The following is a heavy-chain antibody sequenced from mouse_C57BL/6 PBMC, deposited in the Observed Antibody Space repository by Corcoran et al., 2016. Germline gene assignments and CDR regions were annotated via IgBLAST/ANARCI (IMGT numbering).Heavy chain of an antibody. CDR1: GYTFTTYG. CDR2: INTYSGVP. J-gene: IGHJ4*01. V-gene: IGHV9-3*01. Sequence: QIQLVQSGPELKKPGETVKISCKASGYTFTTYGMSWVKQAPGKGLKWMGWINTYSGVPTYADDFKGRFAFSLETSASTAYLQIHNLKNEDTATYFCARSDYGSSYAMDYWGQGTSVTVSS. CDR3: ARSDYGSSYAMDY. D-gene: IGHD1-1*01.